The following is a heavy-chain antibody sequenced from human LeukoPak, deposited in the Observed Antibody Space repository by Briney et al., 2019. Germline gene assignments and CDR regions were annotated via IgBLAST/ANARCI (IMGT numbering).Heavy chain of an antibody. CDR1: GYTFISYY. D-gene: IGHD6-19*01. J-gene: IGHJ4*02. CDR3: ARSAKGIAVAGIDKTHFDH. CDR2: IDPSGGSI. V-gene: IGHV1-46*01. Sequence: ASVKVSCKASGYTFISYYIHSVRQAPGQGLEWMGVIDPSGGSIGYAQKFQGRVTMTRDTSTSTVYMELSSLRSEDTAVHYCARSAKGIAVAGIDKTHFDHWGQGTLVTVSS.